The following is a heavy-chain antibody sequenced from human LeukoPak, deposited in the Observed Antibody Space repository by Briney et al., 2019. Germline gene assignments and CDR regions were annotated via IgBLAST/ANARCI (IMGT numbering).Heavy chain of an antibody. Sequence: SETLPLTCTVSGGSISSSSYYWGWIRQPPGKGLEWIGSIYYSGSTYYNPSLKSRVTISVDTSKNQFSLRLSSVTAADTAVYYCARLGTGYDSSGYSIGWFDPWGQGTLVTVSS. V-gene: IGHV4-39*01. CDR2: IYYSGST. CDR1: GGSISSSSYY. CDR3: ARLGTGYDSSGYSIGWFDP. J-gene: IGHJ5*02. D-gene: IGHD3-22*01.